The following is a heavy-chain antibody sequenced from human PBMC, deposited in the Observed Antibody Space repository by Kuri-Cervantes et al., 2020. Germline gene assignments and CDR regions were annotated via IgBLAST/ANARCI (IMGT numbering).Heavy chain of an antibody. J-gene: IGHJ2*01. CDR2: IHQEGREK. Sequence: GESLKISCAGSGFNFSTYTMSWVRQAPGKGLEWVANIHQEGREKFYVDSVKGRFTISRDNAKNSLYLQMNSLRVEDTAVYYCARDRGGNTAKREGYFDLWGRGTLVTVSS. CDR3: ARDRGGNTAKREGYFDL. V-gene: IGHV3-7*01. CDR1: GFNFSTYT. D-gene: IGHD5-18*01.